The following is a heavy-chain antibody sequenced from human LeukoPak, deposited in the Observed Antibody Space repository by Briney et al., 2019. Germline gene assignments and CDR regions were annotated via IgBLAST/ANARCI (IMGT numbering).Heavy chain of an antibody. J-gene: IGHJ6*02. CDR3: ANGWYYYGMDV. D-gene: IGHD6-19*01. CDR2: IYYSGST. Sequence: PSETLSLTCTVSGGSISSYYWSWIRQPPGKGLEWIGYIYYSGSTNYNPSLKSRVTISVDTSKNQFSLKLSSVTAADTAVYYCANGWYYYGMDVWGQGTTVTVSS. CDR1: GGSISSYY. V-gene: IGHV4-59*01.